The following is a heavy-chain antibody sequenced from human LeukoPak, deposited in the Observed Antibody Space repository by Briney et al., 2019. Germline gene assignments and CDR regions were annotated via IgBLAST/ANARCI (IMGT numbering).Heavy chain of an antibody. J-gene: IGHJ4*02. CDR2: IHHFGSSK. CDR3: AKDRGTIPSLLVLRVPGPAHLFDW. CDR1: GFTFNDYA. D-gene: IGHD4/OR15-4a*01. Sequence: GGSLRLSCAASGFTFNDYAMTWVRQAPGKGLEWVASIHHFGSSKYYADSVKGRFTISRDNVMSTLYLEMNRLKVEDTATSYCAKDRGTIPSLLVLRVPGPAHLFDWWGQGALVTVSS. V-gene: IGHV3-23*03.